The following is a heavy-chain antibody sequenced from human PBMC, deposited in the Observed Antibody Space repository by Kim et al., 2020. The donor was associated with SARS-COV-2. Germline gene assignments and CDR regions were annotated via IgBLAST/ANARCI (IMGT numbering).Heavy chain of an antibody. Sequence: GGSLRLSCAASGFTFSSYGMHWVRQAPGKGLEWVAVIWYDGSNKYYADSVKGRFTISRDNSKNTLYLQMNSLRAEDTAVYYCAKDYCSSTSCYLFGYWGQGTLVTVSS. D-gene: IGHD2-2*01. CDR1: GFTFSSYG. CDR3: AKDYCSSTSCYLFGY. V-gene: IGHV3-33*06. J-gene: IGHJ4*02. CDR2: IWYDGSNK.